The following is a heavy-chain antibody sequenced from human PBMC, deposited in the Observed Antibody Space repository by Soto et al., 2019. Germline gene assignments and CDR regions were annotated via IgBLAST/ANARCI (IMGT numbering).Heavy chain of an antibody. J-gene: IGHJ4*02. CDR3: AHMTGFDY. CDR2: ISPSGGST. D-gene: IGHD3-9*01. CDR1: GFTFSSYG. V-gene: IGHV3-23*01. Sequence: GXSLRLSCAASGFTFSSYGMRWVLQAPGKGLQWVSTISPSGGSTYYADSVKGRFTVSRDNAKNTLYLKMNSLTAEDTAVYYCAHMTGFDYWGQGTVVTVSS.